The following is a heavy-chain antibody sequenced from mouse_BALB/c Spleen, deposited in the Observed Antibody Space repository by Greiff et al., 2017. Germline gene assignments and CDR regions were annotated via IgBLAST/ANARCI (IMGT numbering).Heavy chain of an antibody. CDR1: GFSLTSYG. D-gene: IGHD2-3*01. Sequence: VQVVESGPDLVAPSQSLSITCTVSGFSLTSYGVHWVRQPPGKGLEWLVVIWSDGSTTYNSALKSRLSISKDNSKSQVFLKMNSLQTDDTAMYYCARHDGYYGYFDVWGAGTTVTVSS. V-gene: IGHV2-6-2*01. J-gene: IGHJ1*01. CDR3: ARHDGYYGYFDV. CDR2: IWSDGST.